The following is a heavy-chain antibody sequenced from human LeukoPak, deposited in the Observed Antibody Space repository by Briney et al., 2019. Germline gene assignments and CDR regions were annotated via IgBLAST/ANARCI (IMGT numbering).Heavy chain of an antibody. V-gene: IGHV4-34*01. CDR2: INHSGST. CDR3: ARGLHGRVDTATYYFDY. CDR1: GGSFSGYY. D-gene: IGHD5-18*01. J-gene: IGHJ4*02. Sequence: SETLSLTCAVYGGSFSGYYWSWIRQPPGKGLEWIGEINHSGSTNCNPSLKSRVTISVDTSKNQFSLKLSSVTAADTAVYYCARGLHGRVDTATYYFDYWGQGTLVTVSS.